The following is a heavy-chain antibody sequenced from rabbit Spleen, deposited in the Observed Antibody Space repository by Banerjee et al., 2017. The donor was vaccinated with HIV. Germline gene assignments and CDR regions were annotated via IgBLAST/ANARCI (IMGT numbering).Heavy chain of an antibody. CDR1: RFPFSDKAV. V-gene: IGHV1S45*01. CDR2: INTYTGRP. J-gene: IGHJ4*01. D-gene: IGHD3-3*01. Sequence: QEQLVESRGGLVKPGGSLKLSCTASRFPFSDKAVMCWVRQAPGKGLEWIACINTYTGRPVYASWTKGPFTISKTASTTVTLRMTRLTAADTATYFCARGLAVSGAVGGYANYFDLWGPGTLVTVS. CDR3: ARGLAVSGAVGGYANYFDL.